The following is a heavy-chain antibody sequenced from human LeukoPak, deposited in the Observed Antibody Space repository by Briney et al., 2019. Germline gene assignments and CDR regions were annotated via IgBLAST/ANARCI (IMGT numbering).Heavy chain of an antibody. CDR1: GFTFSLYA. D-gene: IGHD2-2*01. CDR3: ARDTFQPGLIDS. V-gene: IGHV3-21*05. Sequence: GGSLRLSCAASGFTFSLYAMNWVRQAPGKGLEWVSYINDESSDIHYAGSVRGRFTISRDDARQTLYLQLSSLKVEDTAVYYCARDTFQPGLIDSWGQGTLVTVSS. J-gene: IGHJ4*02. CDR2: INDESSDI.